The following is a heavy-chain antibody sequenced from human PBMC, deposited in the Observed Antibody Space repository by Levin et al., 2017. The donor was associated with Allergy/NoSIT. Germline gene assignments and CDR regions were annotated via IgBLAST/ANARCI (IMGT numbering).Heavy chain of an antibody. V-gene: IGHV3-9*01. CDR1: GFTFDDYA. CDR2: ISWNSGSI. CDR3: AKDRRNSERGDAYFDY. D-gene: IGHD1-7*01. J-gene: IGHJ4*02. Sequence: LSGGSLRLSCAASGFTFDDYAMHWVRQAPGKGLEWVSGISWNSGSIGYADSVKGRFTISRDNAKNSLYLQMNSLRAEDTALYYCAKDRRNSERGDAYFDYWGQGTLVTVSS.